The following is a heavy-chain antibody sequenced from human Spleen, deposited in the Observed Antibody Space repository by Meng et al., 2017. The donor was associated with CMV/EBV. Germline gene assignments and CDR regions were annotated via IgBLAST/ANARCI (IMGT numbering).Heavy chain of an antibody. CDR3: ARDGYCSSTSCYLRGRRQKDGSYYFDY. CDR2: SNAGNGNT. D-gene: IGHD2-2*03. J-gene: IGHJ4*02. CDR1: GYTFTSYA. Sequence: ASVKVSCKASGYTFTSYAMHWVRQAPGQRLEWMGWSNAGNGNTKYSQEFQGRVTITRDTSASTAYMELSSLRSDDTAVYYCARDGYCSSTSCYLRGRRQKDGSYYFDYWGQGTLVTVSS. V-gene: IGHV1-3*02.